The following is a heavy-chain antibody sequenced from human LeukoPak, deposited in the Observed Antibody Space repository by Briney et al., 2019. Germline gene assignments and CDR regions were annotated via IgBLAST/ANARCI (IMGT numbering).Heavy chain of an antibody. V-gene: IGHV4-39*01. Sequence: GSLRLSCAASGFTFSNYSMNWVRQPPGKGLEWIGSIYYSGSTYYNPSLKSRVTISVDTSKNQFSLKLTSVTAADTAVYYCARRHSGSYYGKHWFDPWGQGTLVTVSS. D-gene: IGHD1-26*01. J-gene: IGHJ5*02. CDR1: GFTFSNYSMN. CDR3: ARRHSGSYYGKHWFDP. CDR2: IYYSGST.